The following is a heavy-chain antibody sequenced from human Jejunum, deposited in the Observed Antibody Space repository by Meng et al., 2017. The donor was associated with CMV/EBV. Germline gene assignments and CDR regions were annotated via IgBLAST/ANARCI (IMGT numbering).Heavy chain of an antibody. D-gene: IGHD3-3*01. J-gene: IGHJ4*02. CDR1: GFTFSRNA. Sequence: SCVVSGFTFSRNAMSWVRQAPGKGLEWVSSIHGSDDGTQYANSVKGRFTISRDISKNTLFLQMNSLRAEDTAIYYCAKDIFGWAHDYWGQGALVTVSS. CDR3: AKDIFGWAHDY. CDR2: IHGSDDGT. V-gene: IGHV3-23*01.